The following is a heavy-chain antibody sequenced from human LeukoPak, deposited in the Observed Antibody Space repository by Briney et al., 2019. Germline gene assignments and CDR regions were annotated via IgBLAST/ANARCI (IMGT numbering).Heavy chain of an antibody. CDR1: GFTFSSYG. D-gene: IGHD2-21*01. J-gene: IGHJ4*02. V-gene: IGHV3-30*02. Sequence: GGSLRLSCAASGFTFSSYGMHWVRQAPGKGLEWVAFIWYDGSKKYYADSVKGRFTISRDNSKNMVSLEMNSLRTEDTAVYYCAKDVNAYCSGDCSDYWGQGTLVTVSS. CDR2: IWYDGSKK. CDR3: AKDVNAYCSGDCSDY.